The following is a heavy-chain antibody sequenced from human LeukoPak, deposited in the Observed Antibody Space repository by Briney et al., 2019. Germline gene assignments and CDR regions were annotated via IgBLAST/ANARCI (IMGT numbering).Heavy chain of an antibody. J-gene: IGHJ4*02. CDR1: GFTFSSYG. V-gene: IGHV3-23*01. Sequence: GGSLRLSCAASGFTFSSYGMSWVRQAPGKGLEWVSLIHKSDGSTYYADSVKGRFTISRDDSENTLYLQTNSLRAEDTAVYYCAKATGYLLWGQGTLVTVSS. CDR2: IHKSDGST. D-gene: IGHD1-14*01. CDR3: AKATGYLL.